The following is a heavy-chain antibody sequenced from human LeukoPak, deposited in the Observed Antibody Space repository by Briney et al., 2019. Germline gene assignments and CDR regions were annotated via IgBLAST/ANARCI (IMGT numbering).Heavy chain of an antibody. Sequence: ASVKVSCKASGYTFTSYAMNWVRQAPGQGLEWMGWINTNTGNPTYAQGFTGRFAFSLDTSVSTAYLQISSLKAEDTAVYYCARQLLWFGELLYDYWGQGTLVTVSS. CDR1: GYTFTSYA. CDR3: ARQLLWFGELLYDY. CDR2: INTNTGNP. D-gene: IGHD3-10*01. V-gene: IGHV7-4-1*02. J-gene: IGHJ4*02.